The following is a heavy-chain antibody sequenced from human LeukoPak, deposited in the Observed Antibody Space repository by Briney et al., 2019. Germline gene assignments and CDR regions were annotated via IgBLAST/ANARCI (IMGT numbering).Heavy chain of an antibody. D-gene: IGHD3-10*01. CDR2: IYYSGST. CDR3: ARHYYGSGSYFDWFDP. Sequence: SETLSLTCTVSGGSISSSSYYWGWIRQPPGKGLEWIGSIYYSGSTYYNPSLKSRVTISVDTSKNQFSLKLSSVTAADTAVYYCARHYYGSGSYFDWFDPWGQGTLVTVSS. CDR1: GGSISSSSYY. J-gene: IGHJ5*02. V-gene: IGHV4-39*07.